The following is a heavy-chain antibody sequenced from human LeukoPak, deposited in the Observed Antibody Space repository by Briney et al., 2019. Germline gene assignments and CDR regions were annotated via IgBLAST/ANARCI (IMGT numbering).Heavy chain of an antibody. CDR2: INHGGIT. CDR3: ARLFSHRKIMTGYLRSYHFDY. J-gene: IGHJ4*02. Sequence: PSETLSLTCAVYGDSFSDYYWTWIRQPPGKGLEWIGQINHGGITNLNPSLKSRATMSVDTSKNQFSLRLSSVTAADTAIYYCARLFSHRKIMTGYLRSYHFDYWGQGSQVTVSA. CDR1: GDSFSDYY. D-gene: IGHD3-9*01. V-gene: IGHV4-34*04.